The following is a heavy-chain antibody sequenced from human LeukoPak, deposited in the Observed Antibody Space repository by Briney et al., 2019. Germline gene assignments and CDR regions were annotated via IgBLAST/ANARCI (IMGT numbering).Heavy chain of an antibody. Sequence: KAAETLSLTCAVYGGSFSGYYWSWIRQPPGKGLEWIGEINLSGSTNYNPSLKSRVTISVDTSKNQFSLKLSSVTAADTAVYYCARASSSSLFDYWGQGTLVTVSS. CDR2: INLSGST. V-gene: IGHV4-34*01. CDR3: ARASSSSLFDY. J-gene: IGHJ4*02. D-gene: IGHD6-6*01. CDR1: GGSFSGYY.